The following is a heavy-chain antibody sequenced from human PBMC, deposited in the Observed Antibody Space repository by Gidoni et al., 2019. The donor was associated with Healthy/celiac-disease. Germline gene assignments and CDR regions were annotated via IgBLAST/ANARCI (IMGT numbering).Heavy chain of an antibody. V-gene: IGHV4-61*02. D-gene: IGHD2-21*02. Sequence: QVQLQESGPGLVKPSQTLSPTCTVSGGSISSGSYYWSWIRQPAGKGLEWIGRIYTSGSTNYNPSLKSRVTISVDTSKNQFSLKLSSVPAADTAVYYCARGALPFVVVTAMVYFDYWGQGTLVTVSS. CDR1: GGSISSGSYY. CDR2: IYTSGST. J-gene: IGHJ4*02. CDR3: ARGALPFVVVTAMVYFDY.